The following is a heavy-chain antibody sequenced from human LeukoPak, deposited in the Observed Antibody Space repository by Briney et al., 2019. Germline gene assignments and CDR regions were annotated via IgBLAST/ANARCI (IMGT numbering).Heavy chain of an antibody. V-gene: IGHV3-23*01. CDR2: FSGSGGTI. CDR3: ADGNRCTSPNCLGYYYFYMDV. J-gene: IGHJ6*03. CDR1: GFTFSSYA. D-gene: IGHD2-8*01. Sequence: GGSLRLSCAASGFTFSSYAMNWVRQAPGRGLEWDSGFSGSGGTIYYADSVKVRFTISRDNSKNTLYLQMNSLRAEDTAVYYCADGNRCTSPNCLGYYYFYMDVWGKGTTVTVSS.